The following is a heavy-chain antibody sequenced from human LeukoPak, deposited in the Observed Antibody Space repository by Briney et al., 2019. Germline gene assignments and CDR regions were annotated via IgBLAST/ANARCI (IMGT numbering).Heavy chain of an antibody. V-gene: IGHV3-21*01. CDR3: ARDDFSREWLFNHYYYGMDV. D-gene: IGHD3-3*01. Sequence: GGSLRLSCAASGFTFSSYSMNWVRQAPGKGLEWVSSISSSSSYIYYADSVKGRFTISRDNAKNSLYLQMNSLRAEDTAVYYCARDDFSREWLFNHYYYGMDVWGQGTTVTVSS. CDR1: GFTFSSYS. CDR2: ISSSSSYI. J-gene: IGHJ6*02.